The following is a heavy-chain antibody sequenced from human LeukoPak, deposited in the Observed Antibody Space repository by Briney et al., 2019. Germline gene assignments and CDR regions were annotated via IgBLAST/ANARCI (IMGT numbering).Heavy chain of an antibody. D-gene: IGHD3-3*01. CDR2: ISSSSSYI. V-gene: IGHV3-21*01. J-gene: IGHJ4*02. CDR1: GFTFSSYS. Sequence: PGGSLRLSCAASGFTFSSYSMNWVRQAPGKGLEWVSSISSSSSYIYYADSVKGRFTISRDNAKNSLYLQMNSLRAEDTAVYYCARPQGDFWSGYHFDYWGQGTLVTVSS. CDR3: ARPQGDFWSGYHFDY.